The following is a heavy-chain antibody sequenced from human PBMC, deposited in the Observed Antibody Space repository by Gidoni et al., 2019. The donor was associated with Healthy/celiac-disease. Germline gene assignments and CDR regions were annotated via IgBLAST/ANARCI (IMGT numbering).Heavy chain of an antibody. Sequence: QVQLVQSGAEVKKPGSSVKVSCKASGGTFSSYAISWVRQAPGQGLEWMGGIIPIFGTANYAQKFQGRVTITADKSTSTAYMELSSLRSEDTAVYYCARGSRIAARKAPSYYMDVWGKGTTVTVSS. CDR1: GGTFSSYA. CDR2: IIPIFGTA. D-gene: IGHD6-6*01. CDR3: ARGSRIAARKAPSYYMDV. J-gene: IGHJ6*03. V-gene: IGHV1-69*06.